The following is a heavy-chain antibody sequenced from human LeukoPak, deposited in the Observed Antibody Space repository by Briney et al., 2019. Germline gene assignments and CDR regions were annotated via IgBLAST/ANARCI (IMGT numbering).Heavy chain of an antibody. D-gene: IGHD2-2*01. Sequence: PGRSLRLSCAASGFTFSSYGMHWVRQAPGKGLEWVAVISYDGSNKYYADSVKGRFTISRDNSKNTLYLQMNSLRAEDTAVYYCARDCSSTRCIDYWGQGTLVTVSS. CDR3: ARDCSSTRCIDY. CDR1: GFTFSSYG. CDR2: ISYDGSNK. V-gene: IGHV3-30*03. J-gene: IGHJ4*02.